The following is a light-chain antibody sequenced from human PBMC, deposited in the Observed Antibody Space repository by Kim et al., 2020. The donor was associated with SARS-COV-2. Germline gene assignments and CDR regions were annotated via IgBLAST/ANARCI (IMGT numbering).Light chain of an antibody. CDR2: GAS. CDR3: QQYGGSIT. J-gene: IGKJ5*01. V-gene: IGKV3-20*01. CDR1: LSLSSNY. Sequence: LSPGARASPSCRASLSLSSNYLAWYQQRPGHAPRLLIFGASSRATGISDRFSGRGSGTDFTLTIGRLEPEDFAVYFCQQYGGSITFGQGTRLEIK.